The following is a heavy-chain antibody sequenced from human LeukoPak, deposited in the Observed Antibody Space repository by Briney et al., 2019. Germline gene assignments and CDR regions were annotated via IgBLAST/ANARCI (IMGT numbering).Heavy chain of an antibody. D-gene: IGHD6-13*01. CDR3: TTVGAIAAAAPFDY. Sequence: GGSLRLSCAASGFTFSNAWMSWVRQAPGKGLEWVGRIKSKTDGGTTDYAAPVKGRFTISRDDSKNTLYLQMNSLETEDTAVYYCTTVGAIAAAAPFDYWGQGTLVTVSS. J-gene: IGHJ4*02. CDR2: IKSKTDGGTT. V-gene: IGHV3-15*01. CDR1: GFTFSNAW.